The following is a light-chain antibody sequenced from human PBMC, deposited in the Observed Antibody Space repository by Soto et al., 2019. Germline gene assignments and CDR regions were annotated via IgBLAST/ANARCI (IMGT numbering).Light chain of an antibody. CDR2: ANN. CDR3: QSYDSSLNGWV. Sequence: QSVLTQPPSVSGAPGQRVTISCTGSSSNIGAGYDVHWYQQLPGTAPKLLIYANNNRPSGVPDRLSGSRSGTSASLAITGLQAEDEADYYCQSYDSSLNGWVFGGGTKLTGL. CDR1: SSNIGAGYD. J-gene: IGLJ2*01. V-gene: IGLV1-40*01.